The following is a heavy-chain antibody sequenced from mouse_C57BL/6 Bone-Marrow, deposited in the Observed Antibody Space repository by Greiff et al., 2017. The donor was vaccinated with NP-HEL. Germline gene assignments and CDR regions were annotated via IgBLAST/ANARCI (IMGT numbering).Heavy chain of an antibody. V-gene: IGHV5-6*01. Sequence: EVQVVESGGDLVKPGGSLKLSCAASGFTFSSYGMSWVRRTPDKRLEWVATISSGGSYTYYPDSVKGRFTISRDNAKNTLYLQMSSLKSEDTAMYYCASPYDYDVAWFAYWGQGTLVTVSA. D-gene: IGHD2-4*01. CDR2: ISSGGSYT. CDR3: ASPYDYDVAWFAY. CDR1: GFTFSSYG. J-gene: IGHJ3*01.